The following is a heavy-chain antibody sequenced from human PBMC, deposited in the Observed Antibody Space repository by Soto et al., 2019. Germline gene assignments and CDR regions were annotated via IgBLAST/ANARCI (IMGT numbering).Heavy chain of an antibody. CDR1: GFTFSSYG. Sequence: GGSLRLSCAASGFTFSSYGMHWVRQAPGKGLEWVAVIWYDGSNKYYADSVKGRFTISRDNSKNTLYLQMNSLRAEDTAVYYCARENRYSGYGHFDYWGQGTLVPSPQ. CDR2: IWYDGSNK. D-gene: IGHD5-12*01. V-gene: IGHV3-33*01. J-gene: IGHJ4*02. CDR3: ARENRYSGYGHFDY.